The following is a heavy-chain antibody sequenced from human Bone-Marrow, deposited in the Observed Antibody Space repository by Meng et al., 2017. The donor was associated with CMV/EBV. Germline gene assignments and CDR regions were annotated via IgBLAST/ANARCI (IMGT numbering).Heavy chain of an antibody. J-gene: IGHJ4*02. Sequence: CAASGFIVSSNSMSWVRQAPGKGLEWVSVIHSGGSTYYAGSVKGRFTISRDNSKNTLYLQMNSLRVEDTAVYYCARDSYLGSGSFDYWGQGTLVTVSS. D-gene: IGHD3-10*01. CDR2: IHSGGST. CDR3: ARDSYLGSGSFDY. CDR1: GFIVSSNS. V-gene: IGHV3-66*01.